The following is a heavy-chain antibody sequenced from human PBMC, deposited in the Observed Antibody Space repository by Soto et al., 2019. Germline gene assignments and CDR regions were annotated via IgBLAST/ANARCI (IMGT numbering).Heavy chain of an antibody. V-gene: IGHV3-21*01. CDR1: GITFSDNS. D-gene: IGHD1-26*01. CDR2: ISSTSTYI. J-gene: IGHJ4*02. Sequence: GGSLRLSCAASGITFSDNSMKWVRQAPGKGLEWVSSISSTSTYIFYADSVKGRFTISRDNAKNSLYLQMNSLRAEDTAVYYCERQRDCREGDYCGQGTLVTVYS. CDR3: ERQRDCREGDY.